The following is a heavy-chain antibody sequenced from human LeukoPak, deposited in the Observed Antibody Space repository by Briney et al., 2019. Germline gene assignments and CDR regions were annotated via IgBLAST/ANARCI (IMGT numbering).Heavy chain of an antibody. CDR1: GFTFSSYA. D-gene: IGHD2-15*01. Sequence: PGGSLRLSCAASGFTFSSYAMHWVRQAPGKGLEWVAFISYDGSDKYYADSVKGRFTVSRDNSKSTLYLQMNSLRAKDTAIYYCAKDLDGYCSGDSCAFCDYWGQGTLVTVSS. CDR3: AKDLDGYCSGDSCAFCDY. V-gene: IGHV3-30*18. J-gene: IGHJ4*02. CDR2: ISYDGSDK.